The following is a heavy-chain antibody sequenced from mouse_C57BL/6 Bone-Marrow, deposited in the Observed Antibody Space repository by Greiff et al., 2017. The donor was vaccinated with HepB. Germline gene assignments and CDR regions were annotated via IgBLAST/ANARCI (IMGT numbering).Heavy chain of an antibody. CDR3: ARGGGDFDY. CDR1: GYAFTNYL. J-gene: IGHJ2*01. CDR2: INPGSGGT. Sequence: VQLVESGAELVRPGTSVKVSCKASGYAFTNYLIEWVKQRPGQGLEWIGVINPGSGGTNYNEKFKGKATLTADKSSSTAYMQLSSLTSEDSAVYFCARGGGDFDYWGQGTTLTVSS. V-gene: IGHV1-54*01.